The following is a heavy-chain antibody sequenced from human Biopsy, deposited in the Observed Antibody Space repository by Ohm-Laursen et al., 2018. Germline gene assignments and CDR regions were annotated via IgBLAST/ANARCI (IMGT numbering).Heavy chain of an antibody. CDR2: ISPKSGGT. D-gene: IGHD3-22*01. Sequence: SAKVSCKASGFSFTGYYIHWVRQAPGQGLEWMGWISPKSGGTNYAQKFQGRVTMTRDTSISTAYVDLSSLRSDDTAVYYCTRGGYYYDSLAYYYWFDPWGQGTLVTVSS. J-gene: IGHJ5*02. CDR3: TRGGYYYDSLAYYYWFDP. CDR1: GFSFTGYY. V-gene: IGHV1-2*02.